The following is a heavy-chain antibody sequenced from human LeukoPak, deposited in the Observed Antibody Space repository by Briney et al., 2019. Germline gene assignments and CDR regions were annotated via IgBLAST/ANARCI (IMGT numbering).Heavy chain of an antibody. Sequence: SETLSLTCTVSGGSISSGNYYWTWIRQPAGKALEWIGRIYTSGSTNYNYSLKSRVTISADTSKNQFSLNLSSVTAADTAVYYCARDRPGTPSDYRGQGTLVTVSS. J-gene: IGHJ4*02. D-gene: IGHD1-26*01. CDR3: ARDRPGTPSDY. CDR2: IYTSGST. CDR1: GGSISSGNYY. V-gene: IGHV4-61*02.